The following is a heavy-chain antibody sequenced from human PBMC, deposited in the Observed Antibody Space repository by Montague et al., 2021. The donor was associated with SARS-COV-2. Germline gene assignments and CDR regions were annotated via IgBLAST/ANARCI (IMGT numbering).Heavy chain of an antibody. D-gene: IGHD3-16*01. CDR2: IHYSGNA. Sequence: TLSLTCAVSGGPITTGSYHWSWLRQHPGKGLEWIAYIHYSGNAHYSPTLQSRALISVDTSKNDFSLNLKSVTAADTAVYFCARQRPMITFGGTVTGIYEVWGQGSL. V-gene: IGHV4-31*11. CDR1: GGPITTGSYH. CDR3: ARQRPMITFGGTVTGIYEV. J-gene: IGHJ4*02.